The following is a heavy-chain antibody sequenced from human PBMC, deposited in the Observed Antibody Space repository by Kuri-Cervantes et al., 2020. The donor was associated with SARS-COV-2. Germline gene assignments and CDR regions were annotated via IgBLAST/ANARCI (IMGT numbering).Heavy chain of an antibody. Sequence: SVKVSCKASGGTFSSYAISWVRQAPGQGLEWMGGIIPIFGTANYAQKFQGRVTITTDESTSTAYMELSSLRSEDTAVYYCARDARRDEGYYFDYWGRGTLVTVSS. CDR3: ARDARRDEGYYFDY. CDR1: GGTFSSYA. D-gene: IGHD5-24*01. CDR2: IIPIFGTA. V-gene: IGHV1-69*05. J-gene: IGHJ4*02.